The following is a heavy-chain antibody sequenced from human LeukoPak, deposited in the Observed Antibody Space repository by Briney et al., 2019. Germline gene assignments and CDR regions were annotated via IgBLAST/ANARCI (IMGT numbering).Heavy chain of an antibody. J-gene: IGHJ4*02. CDR3: ARQTFGALYVDS. CDR2: VYNSGST. Sequence: SQTLSLTCIVAGGSISRGSYYWNWIRQPAGKGLEWMGRVYNSGSTNYNPSLKSRVTISTDMSKNQFSLKLSSVTAADTAVYYCARQTFGALYVDSWGQGTLVTVSS. CDR1: GGSISRGSYY. D-gene: IGHD3-10*01. V-gene: IGHV4-61*02.